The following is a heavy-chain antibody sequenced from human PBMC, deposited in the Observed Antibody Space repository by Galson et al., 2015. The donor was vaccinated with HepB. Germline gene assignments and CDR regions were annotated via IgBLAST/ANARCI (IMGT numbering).Heavy chain of an antibody. D-gene: IGHD6-13*01. CDR2: ISAYNGNT. V-gene: IGHV1-18*01. CDR3: ARDWDGIAAAGTDYYYGMDV. CDR1: GYTFTSYG. J-gene: IGHJ6*02. Sequence: SVKVSCKASGYTFTSYGISWVRQAPGQGLEWMGWISAYNGNTNYAQKLQGRVTMTTDTSTSTAYMELRSLRSDDTAVYYCARDWDGIAAAGTDYYYGMDVWGQGTTVTVSS.